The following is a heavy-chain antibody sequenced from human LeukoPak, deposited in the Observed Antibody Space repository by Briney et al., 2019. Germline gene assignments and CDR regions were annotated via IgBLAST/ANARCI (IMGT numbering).Heavy chain of an antibody. Sequence: KSSETLSLTCTVSGFHISSGYYWGWIRQPPGKGLEWIGSIYHSGSTYYNPSLKSGVTISVDPSNNLFSLKLSSATAADTAVYYCVRARDFVIVPAAISSYVTWFAPGAREPWSPSPQ. J-gene: IGHJ5*02. V-gene: IGHV4-38-2*02. CDR1: GFHISSGYY. CDR2: IYHSGST. D-gene: IGHD2-2*02. CDR3: VRARDFVIVPAAISSYVTWFAP.